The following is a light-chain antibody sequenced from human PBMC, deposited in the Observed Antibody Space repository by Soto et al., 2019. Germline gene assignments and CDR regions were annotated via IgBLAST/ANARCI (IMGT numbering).Light chain of an antibody. CDR3: QQYGASPRT. J-gene: IGKJ1*01. CDR2: GAS. Sequence: EIVFTQLPCTLCLSPGERATLSCRASQSINSDYLAWYQQKPGQSPRLLIYGASSRASGIPDRFSGSGSATDFTLTISRLEPEDFAMYYCQQYGASPRTFGQGTKVDNK. V-gene: IGKV3-20*01. CDR1: QSINSDY.